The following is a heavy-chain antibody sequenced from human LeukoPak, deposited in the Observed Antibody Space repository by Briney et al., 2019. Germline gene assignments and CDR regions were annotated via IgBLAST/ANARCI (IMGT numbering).Heavy chain of an antibody. CDR1: GFTFSRYW. J-gene: IGHJ4*02. CDR2: VNNDGSST. CDR3: AGGGSYYAIDS. Sequence: GGSLRLSCAASGFTFSRYWMHWVRQAPGKGLVWVSRVNNDGSSTTYADSVKGRFTISRDNSKNTLYLQMNSLRAEDTAVYYCAGGGSYYAIDSWGQGTLVTVSS. V-gene: IGHV3-74*03. D-gene: IGHD1-26*01.